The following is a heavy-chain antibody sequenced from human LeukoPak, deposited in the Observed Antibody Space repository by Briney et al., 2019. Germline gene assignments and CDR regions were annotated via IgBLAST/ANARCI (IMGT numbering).Heavy chain of an antibody. V-gene: IGHV3-21*01. D-gene: IGHD3-22*01. CDR2: ISSSSSYI. CDR3: ARDLGDYYDSSGYNGY. Sequence: GGSLRLSCAASGFTFSSYSMNWVRQAPGKGLEWVSSISSSSSYIYYADSVKGRFTISRDNAKNSLYLQMNSLRAEDTAVYYRARDLGDYYDSSGYNGYWGQGTLVTVSS. J-gene: IGHJ4*02. CDR1: GFTFSSYS.